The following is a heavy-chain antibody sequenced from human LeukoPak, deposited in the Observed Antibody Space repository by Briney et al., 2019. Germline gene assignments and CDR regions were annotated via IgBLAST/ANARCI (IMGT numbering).Heavy chain of an antibody. CDR1: GFTFSSYW. CDR2: IKGDERST. Sequence: HAGGSLRLSCAASGFTFSSYWLHWVRQAPGKGLVWVSRIKGDERSTNYAYSGNGRFTISRDNAKNTVYLEMNSLRAEDTAVYYCARVSGDYGGNSRQPDAFDIWGQGTMVTVSS. V-gene: IGHV3-74*01. D-gene: IGHD4-23*01. CDR3: ARVSGDYGGNSRQPDAFDI. J-gene: IGHJ3*02.